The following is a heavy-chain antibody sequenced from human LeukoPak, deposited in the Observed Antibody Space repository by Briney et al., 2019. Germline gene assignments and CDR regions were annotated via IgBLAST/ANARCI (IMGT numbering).Heavy chain of an antibody. Sequence: GGSLRLSCAASGFTFSSYGMHWVRQAPGKGLEWVAVISYDGSNKYYADSVKGRFTISRDNSKNTLYLQMNSLRAEDTAVYYCAKGSRIAVALDYWGQGTLVTVSS. CDR3: AKGSRIAVALDY. V-gene: IGHV3-30*18. D-gene: IGHD6-19*01. CDR2: ISYDGSNK. CDR1: GFTFSSYG. J-gene: IGHJ4*02.